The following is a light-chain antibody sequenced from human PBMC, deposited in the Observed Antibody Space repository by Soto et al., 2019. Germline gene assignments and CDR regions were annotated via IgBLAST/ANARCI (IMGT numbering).Light chain of an antibody. V-gene: IGLV1-51*01. J-gene: IGLJ1*01. CDR3: GTWDSSLSAQV. CDR1: SSNIGNNY. Sequence: QSVLTQPPSVSAAPGQKVTISCSGSSSNIGNNYVSWYQQLPGTAPELLIYDNNERPSGIPDRFSGSKSGTSATLGITGLQTGDEADYYCGTWDSSLSAQVFGTGTKVTVL. CDR2: DNN.